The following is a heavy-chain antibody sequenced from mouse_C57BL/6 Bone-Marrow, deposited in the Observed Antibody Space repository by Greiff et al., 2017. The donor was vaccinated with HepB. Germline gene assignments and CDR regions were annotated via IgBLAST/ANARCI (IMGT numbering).Heavy chain of an antibody. CDR1: GYTFTSYW. CDR3: ARCYGSSYGAMDY. D-gene: IGHD1-1*01. Sequence: QVQLQQPGAELVRPGSSVKLSCKASGYTFTSYWMDWVKQRPGQGLEWIGTIYPSDSETHYNQKFKDKATLTVDKSSSTAYMQLSSLTSEDSAVYYCARCYGSSYGAMDYWGKGPSVTVSS. J-gene: IGHJ4*01. V-gene: IGHV1-61*01. CDR2: IYPSDSET.